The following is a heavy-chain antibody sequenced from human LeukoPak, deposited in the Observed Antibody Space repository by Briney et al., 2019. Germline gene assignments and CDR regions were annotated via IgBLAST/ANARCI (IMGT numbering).Heavy chain of an antibody. Sequence: GASVNVSCKASGYTFTSYGISWVRQAHGQGLEWMGWISTHNGNTNYAQKFQGRVTMTTDTSTSTAYMELRSLRSDDTAVYYCARGASYVILTGYSYFDYWGQGTLVTVSS. CDR2: ISTHNGNT. J-gene: IGHJ4*02. CDR1: GYTFTSYG. V-gene: IGHV1-18*01. D-gene: IGHD3-9*01. CDR3: ARGASYVILTGYSYFDY.